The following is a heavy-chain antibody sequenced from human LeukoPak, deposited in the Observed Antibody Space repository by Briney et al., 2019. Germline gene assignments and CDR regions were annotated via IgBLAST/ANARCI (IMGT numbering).Heavy chain of an antibody. J-gene: IGHJ3*02. D-gene: IGHD3-22*01. V-gene: IGHV4-61*02. CDR1: GGSISSGSYY. CDR3: ARVRRGYYDSSGYEDAFDI. Sequence: SQTLSLTCTVSGGSISSGSYYWSWIRQPAGKGLEWIGRIYTNGSTNYNPSLKSRVTISVDTSKNQFSLKLSSVTAADTAVYYCARVRRGYYDSSGYEDAFDIWGQGTMVTVSS. CDR2: IYTNGST.